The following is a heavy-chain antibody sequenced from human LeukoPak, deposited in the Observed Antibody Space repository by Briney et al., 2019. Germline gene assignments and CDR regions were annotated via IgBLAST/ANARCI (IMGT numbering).Heavy chain of an antibody. CDR1: GFTVSSNY. D-gene: IGHD5-24*01. CDR3: ARDSDGGYNHYFDY. J-gene: IGHJ4*02. CDR2: IYSGDNA. V-gene: IGHV3-53*01. Sequence: AGGSLRLSCAASGFTVSSNYMSWVRQSPGKGLEWVSVIYSGDNAYYAASVKGRSTISRDNSKNTLYLQMNSLRADDTAMYYCARDSDGGYNHYFDYWGQGTLVTVSS.